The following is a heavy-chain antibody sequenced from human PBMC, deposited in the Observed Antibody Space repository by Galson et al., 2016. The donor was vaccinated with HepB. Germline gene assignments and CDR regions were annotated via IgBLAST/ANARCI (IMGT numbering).Heavy chain of an antibody. D-gene: IGHD6-19*01. J-gene: IGHJ5*02. Sequence: SLRLSCAASGFTLGSYNMNWVRQAPGKAPEWISYISSGGHTIYYADSVQGRFTISRGDASNSLYLQMSSLRDEDTAVYYCTRLSSDWSDDHWGQGTLVTVSS. CDR2: ISSGGHTI. CDR3: TRLSSDWSDDH. CDR1: GFTLGSYN. V-gene: IGHV3-48*02.